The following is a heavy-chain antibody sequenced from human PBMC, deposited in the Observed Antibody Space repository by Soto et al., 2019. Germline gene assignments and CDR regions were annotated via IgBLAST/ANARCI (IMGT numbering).Heavy chain of an antibody. J-gene: IGHJ5*02. Sequence: GASVKVSCKASGYTFTSYAMHWVRPAPGQRLEWMGWINAGNGNTKYSQKFQGRVTITRDTSASTAYMELSSLRSEDTAVYYCARESVDIVVVPAAKLGWFDPWGQGTLVTVSS. CDR3: ARESVDIVVVPAAKLGWFDP. V-gene: IGHV1-3*01. CDR1: GYTFTSYA. D-gene: IGHD2-2*03. CDR2: INAGNGNT.